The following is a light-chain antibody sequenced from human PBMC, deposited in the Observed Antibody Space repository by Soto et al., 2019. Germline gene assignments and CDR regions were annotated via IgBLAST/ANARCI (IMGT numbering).Light chain of an antibody. CDR1: QSVTSSY. V-gene: IGKV3-20*01. J-gene: IGKJ5*01. CDR3: QQYGTSLPIT. CDR2: AAS. Sequence: EIVLTQSPGTLSLSPGERATLSCRASQSVTSSYLAWYQLKPGQAPRLLIYAASTRATGIPDRFRGSGSGTEFTLTISRLEPGDFAVYFCQQYGTSLPITFGQGTRLE.